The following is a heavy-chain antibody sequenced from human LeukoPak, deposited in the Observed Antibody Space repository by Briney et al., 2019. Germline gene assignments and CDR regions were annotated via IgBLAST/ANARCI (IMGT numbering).Heavy chain of an antibody. Sequence: ASVKVSCKAFGYTFTSYGISWVRQAPGQGLEWMGRINPNSGGTNYAQKFQGRVTMTRDTSISTAYMELSRLRSDDTAVYYCARGNDGLLNYWGQGTLVTVSS. CDR3: ARGNDGLLNY. V-gene: IGHV1-2*06. D-gene: IGHD1-1*01. CDR1: GYTFTSYG. CDR2: INPNSGGT. J-gene: IGHJ4*02.